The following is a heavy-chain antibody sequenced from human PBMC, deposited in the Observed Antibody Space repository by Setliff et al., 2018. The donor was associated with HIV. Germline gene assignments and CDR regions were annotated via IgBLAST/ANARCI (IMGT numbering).Heavy chain of an antibody. D-gene: IGHD3-16*02. CDR1: GGSFSDYY. CDR3: ARDRPHYDYVWGSYPHAFDI. V-gene: IGHV4-34*01. J-gene: IGHJ3*02. CDR2: INHRGST. Sequence: PSETLSLTCAVYGGSFSDYYWTWIRQSPGKGLEWIGEINHRGSTNYNPSLKSRVTMSVDTSKNQFSLKLSSVTAADTAVYYCARDRPHYDYVWGSYPHAFDIWGQGTMVTVSS.